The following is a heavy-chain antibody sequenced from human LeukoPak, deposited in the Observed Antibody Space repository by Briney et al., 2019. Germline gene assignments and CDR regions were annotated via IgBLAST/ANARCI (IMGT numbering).Heavy chain of an antibody. CDR1: GYTFTSYG. CDR2: ISAYNGNT. J-gene: IGHJ4*02. CDR3: ARVMYYYDSSGYYYSGPLDY. Sequence: ASVKVSCKASGYTFTSYGISWVRQAPGQGLEWMGWISAYNGNTNYAQKLQGRVTMTTDTSTSTAYMELRSLRSDDTAVYYCARVMYYYDSSGYYYSGPLDYWGQGTLDTVSS. D-gene: IGHD3-22*01. V-gene: IGHV1-18*01.